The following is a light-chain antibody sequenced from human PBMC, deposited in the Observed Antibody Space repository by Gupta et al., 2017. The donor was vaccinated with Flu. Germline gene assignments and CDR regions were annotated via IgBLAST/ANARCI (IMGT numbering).Light chain of an antibody. J-gene: IGKJ3*01. Sequence: TLSASPGERVALACRAKQSVRRKLAWYKKKPGQAPRLLIYDASTRAKVGTARCSGSGAGTECSLTISSLQSEECAVNYCKQENNGPPEFTFGHGTKVDIK. CDR1: QSVRRK. CDR2: DAS. V-gene: IGKV3-15*01. CDR3: KQENNGPPEFT.